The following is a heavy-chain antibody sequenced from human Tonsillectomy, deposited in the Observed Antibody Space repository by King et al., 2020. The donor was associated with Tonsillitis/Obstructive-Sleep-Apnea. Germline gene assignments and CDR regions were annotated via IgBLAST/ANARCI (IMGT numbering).Heavy chain of an antibody. D-gene: IGHD2-15*01. CDR3: TRVVATLY. J-gene: IGHJ4*02. V-gene: IGHV3-49*04. Sequence: VQLVESGGGFIQPGRSLRLSCTASGFTFGDYAMNWVRQAPGKGLEWVAFIRSKAYGGTTEYAASVKGRFTISRDDSKTIAYLQMNSLKTEDTALYYCTRVVATLYWGQGTLVTVSS. CDR1: GFTFGDYA. CDR2: IRSKAYGGTT.